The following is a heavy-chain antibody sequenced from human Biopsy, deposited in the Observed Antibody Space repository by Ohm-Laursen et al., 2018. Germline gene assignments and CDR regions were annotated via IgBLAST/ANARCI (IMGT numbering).Heavy chain of an antibody. CDR1: GDSISSYY. D-gene: IGHD2/OR15-2a*01. CDR3: ARATNSTGWPYYYFYGMDV. CDR2: IYYSGTT. V-gene: IGHV4-59*01. J-gene: IGHJ6*02. Sequence: TLSLTWTVSGDSISSYYWSWIRQPPGKGLEWIGYIYYSGTTDYSPSLKSRVTISIDKSKNQFSLKLNSVTAADTAVYYCARATNSTGWPYYYFYGMDVWGQGTTVTVSS.